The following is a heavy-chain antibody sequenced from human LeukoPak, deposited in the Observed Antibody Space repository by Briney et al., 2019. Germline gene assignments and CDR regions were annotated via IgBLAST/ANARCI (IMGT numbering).Heavy chain of an antibody. D-gene: IGHD4-17*01. V-gene: IGHV3-23*01. Sequence: GGSLRLSCAASGFTFSSYAMSWVRQAPGKGLEWVSAISGSGGSTYYADSVKGRFTISRDNSKNTLYLQMNSLRAEDTAVYYCARDLDGDGSPLDYWGQGTLVTVSS. CDR3: ARDLDGDGSPLDY. CDR2: ISGSGGST. CDR1: GFTFSSYA. J-gene: IGHJ4*02.